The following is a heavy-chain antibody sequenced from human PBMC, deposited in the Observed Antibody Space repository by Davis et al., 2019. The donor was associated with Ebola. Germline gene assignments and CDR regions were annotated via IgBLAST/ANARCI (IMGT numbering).Heavy chain of an antibody. V-gene: IGHV3-23*01. CDR2: ITSGGSI. Sequence: GESLKISCAASGFTFSSYAMSWVRQAPGKGLEWVSTITSGGSIYYADSVKGRFTISRDNSKNTLYLQMNGLIPEDTALYYCAKRWQVRYFGYWGQGTLVTVSS. CDR3: AKRWQVRYFGY. J-gene: IGHJ4*02. D-gene: IGHD4-23*01. CDR1: GFTFSSYA.